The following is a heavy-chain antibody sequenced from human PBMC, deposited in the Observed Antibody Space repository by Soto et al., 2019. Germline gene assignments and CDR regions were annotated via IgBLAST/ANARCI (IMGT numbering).Heavy chain of an antibody. J-gene: IGHJ5*02. CDR2: IDPSDSQT. D-gene: IGHD4-17*01. CDR3: AHRGYGDYPRDNWFDP. CDR1: GYSFAGYW. Sequence: GESLKISCXGSGYSFAGYWITWVRQKPGKGLEWMGRIDPSDSQTYYSPSFRGHVTISVTKSITTVFLQWSSLRASDTAMYYCAHRGYGDYPRDNWFDPWGQGTLVTVSS. V-gene: IGHV5-10-1*01.